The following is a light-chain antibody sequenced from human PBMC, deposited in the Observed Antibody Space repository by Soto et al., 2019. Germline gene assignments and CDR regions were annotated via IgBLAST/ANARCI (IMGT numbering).Light chain of an antibody. CDR2: AAS. Sequence: DSQMTQSPSSLSESVRDRVTITCRASQSISSYLNWYQQKPGKAPKLLIYAASSLQSGVPSRFSGSGSGTDFTLTVSSLQPYDCATYFCQQSYSTPRTFGQGTKVEVK. J-gene: IGKJ1*01. V-gene: IGKV1-39*01. CDR1: QSISSY. CDR3: QQSYSTPRT.